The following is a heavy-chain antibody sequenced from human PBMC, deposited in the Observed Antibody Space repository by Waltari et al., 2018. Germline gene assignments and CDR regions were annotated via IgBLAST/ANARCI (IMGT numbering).Heavy chain of an antibody. J-gene: IGHJ6*03. D-gene: IGHD3-3*01. CDR3: ARGDFWSGYSQYYYYYYMDV. CDR1: GGSISSYY. CDR2: IYTSGST. Sequence: QVQLQESGPGLVKPSETLSLTCTVSGGSISSYYWSWIRQPAGKGREWIGRIYTSGSTNYNPSLKSRVTMSVDTSKNQFSLKLSSVTAADTAVYYCARGDFWSGYSQYYYYYYMDVWGKGTTVTVSS. V-gene: IGHV4-4*07.